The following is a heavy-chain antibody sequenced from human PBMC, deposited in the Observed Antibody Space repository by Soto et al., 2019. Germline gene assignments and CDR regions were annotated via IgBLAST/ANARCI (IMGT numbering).Heavy chain of an antibody. CDR3: ARDYGSGAVAGTSYYYYYMDV. D-gene: IGHD6-19*01. J-gene: IGHJ6*03. CDR2: INPSGGST. CDR1: GDTFTSYY. Sequence: ASVKVSCKASGDTFTSYYMHWVRQAPGQGLEWMGIINPSGGSTSYAQKFQGRVTMTRDTSTSTVYMELSSLRSEDTAVYYCARDYGSGAVAGTSYYYYYMDVWGKGTTVTVSS. V-gene: IGHV1-46*03.